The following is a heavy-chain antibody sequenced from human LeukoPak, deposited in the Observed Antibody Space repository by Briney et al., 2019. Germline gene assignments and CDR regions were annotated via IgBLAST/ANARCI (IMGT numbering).Heavy chain of an antibody. Sequence: PSETLSLTRAVYGGSFSGYYWSWIRQPPGKGLEWIGEIYHSGSTNYNPSLKSRITISVDKSKNHFSLNLSSVTAADTAVYCCARDGGKDYYGSGSYYPKWFDPWGQGTLVTVSS. D-gene: IGHD3-10*01. J-gene: IGHJ5*02. CDR1: GGSFSGYY. V-gene: IGHV4-34*01. CDR3: ARDGGKDYYGSGSYYPKWFDP. CDR2: IYHSGST.